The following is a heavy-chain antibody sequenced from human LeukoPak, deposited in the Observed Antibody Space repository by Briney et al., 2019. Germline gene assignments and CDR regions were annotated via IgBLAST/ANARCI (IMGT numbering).Heavy chain of an antibody. Sequence: GGSLRLSCEASGFIFSNYAMNWVRQAPGRGLEWVSAILSGGDVTSYADSVRGRFTISRDNSKNTLYLEMSSLRAEDTAMYYCAKDLIAPRRVGSSEKLDYWGQGTLVTVSS. D-gene: IGHD1-26*01. V-gene: IGHV3-23*01. CDR2: ILSGGDVT. J-gene: IGHJ4*02. CDR3: AKDLIAPRRVGSSEKLDY. CDR1: GFIFSNYA.